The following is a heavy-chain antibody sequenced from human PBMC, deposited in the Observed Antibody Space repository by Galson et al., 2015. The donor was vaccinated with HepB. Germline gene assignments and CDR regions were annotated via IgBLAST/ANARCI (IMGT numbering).Heavy chain of an antibody. J-gene: IGHJ4*02. Sequence: SLRLSCAASGFTFSSYATSWVRQAPGKGLEWVSAISGSGGSTYYADSVKGRFTISRDNSKNTLYLQMNSLRAEDTAVYYCAKGGEYCSGGSCYPAVVDYWGQGTPVTVSS. CDR3: AKGGEYCSGGSCYPAVVDY. V-gene: IGHV3-23*01. D-gene: IGHD2-15*01. CDR2: ISGSGGST. CDR1: GFTFSSYA.